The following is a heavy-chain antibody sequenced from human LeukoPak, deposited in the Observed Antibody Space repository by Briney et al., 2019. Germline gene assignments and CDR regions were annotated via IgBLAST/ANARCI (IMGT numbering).Heavy chain of an antibody. Sequence: GGSLRLSCAASGFTFSSYGMSWVRQAPGKGLGWVSAISGSVGRTYYADSVKGRFTISRDNSKNPLYLQMNSLRAEDTAVYYCAKLLNYDFWSGYPDGNWFDPWGQGTLVTVSS. D-gene: IGHD3-3*01. V-gene: IGHV3-23*01. CDR1: GFTFSSYG. CDR3: AKLLNYDFWSGYPDGNWFDP. J-gene: IGHJ5*02. CDR2: ISGSVGRT.